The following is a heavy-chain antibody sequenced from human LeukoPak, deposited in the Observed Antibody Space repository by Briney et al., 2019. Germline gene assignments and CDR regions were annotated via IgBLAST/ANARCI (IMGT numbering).Heavy chain of an antibody. CDR2: IYYSGST. CDR3: ARDGYDSNGYYDC. CDR1: GGSISNYY. Sequence: PSETLSLTCSVSGGSISNYYWSWIRRPPGKGLEWIGYIYYSGSTNYNPSLKSRVTISLDTSKSQFSLNLTSVTAADTAVYYCARDGYDSNGYYDCWGQGTLVTVSS. D-gene: IGHD3-22*01. J-gene: IGHJ4*02. V-gene: IGHV4-59*01.